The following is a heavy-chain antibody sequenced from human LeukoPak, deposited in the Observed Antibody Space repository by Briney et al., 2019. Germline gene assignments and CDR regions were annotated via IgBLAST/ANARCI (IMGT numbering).Heavy chain of an antibody. J-gene: IGHJ4*02. CDR1: GGSISSYY. CDR2: IYYSGST. Sequence: PSETLSLTCTVSGGSISSYYWSWIRQPPEKGLEWIGYIYYSGSTNYKSSLKSRVTISVDTSKNQFSLKLSSVTAADTAAYYCASLTPYYYDSSGPKGYFDYWGQGTLVTVSS. V-gene: IGHV4-59*01. CDR3: ASLTPYYYDSSGPKGYFDY. D-gene: IGHD3-22*01.